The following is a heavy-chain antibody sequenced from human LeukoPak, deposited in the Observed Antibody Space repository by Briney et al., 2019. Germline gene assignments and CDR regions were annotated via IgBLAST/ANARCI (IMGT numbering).Heavy chain of an antibody. Sequence: ASLKVYCKASGDTFTGYDIQWVRQAPGQGLEWMGWINPNSGGRNYAQKFQGRVTMTRDTSTTYMELSRLTSDDTAVYYCARAYSGYEAFDYWGQGTLVTVSS. CDR2: INPNSGGR. J-gene: IGHJ4*02. CDR3: ARAYSGYEAFDY. D-gene: IGHD5-12*01. V-gene: IGHV1-2*02. CDR1: GDTFTGYD.